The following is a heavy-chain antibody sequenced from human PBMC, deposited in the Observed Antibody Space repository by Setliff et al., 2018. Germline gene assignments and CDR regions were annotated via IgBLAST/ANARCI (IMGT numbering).Heavy chain of an antibody. Sequence: SETLSLTCSVSGDSINSGTYYWSWFRQSAGKGLEWIGRIYTGGSTNYNPSLKSRVTISLDTSKNHFSLTLTSVTAADTAVYYCARLSYYGSGSYYDFDSWGQGTLVTVSS. V-gene: IGHV4-61*02. CDR3: ARLSYYGSGSYYDFDS. CDR2: IYTGGST. J-gene: IGHJ4*02. CDR1: GDSINSGTYY. D-gene: IGHD3-10*01.